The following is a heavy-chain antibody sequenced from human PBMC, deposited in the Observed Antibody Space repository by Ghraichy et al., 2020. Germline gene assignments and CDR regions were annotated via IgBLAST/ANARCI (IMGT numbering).Heavy chain of an antibody. D-gene: IGHD3-10*01. CDR3: ARGMVLGMEDYYYMDV. CDR2: INHSGST. J-gene: IGHJ6*03. V-gene: IGHV4-34*01. Sequence: EINHSGSTNYNPSLKSRVTIPVDTSKNQFSLKLSSVTAADTAVYYCARGMVLGMEDYYYMDVWG.